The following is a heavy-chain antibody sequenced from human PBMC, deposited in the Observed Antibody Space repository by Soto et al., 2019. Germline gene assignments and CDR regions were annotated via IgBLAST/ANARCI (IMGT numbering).Heavy chain of an antibody. CDR1: GGTFSSYA. CDR3: ARGGIKITIFGVVITPPADPNPFDY. Sequence: SVKVSCKASGGTFSSYAISWVRQAPGQGLEWMGGIIPIFGTANYAQKFQGRVTITADESTSRAYMELSSLRSEDTAVYYCARGGIKITIFGVVITPPADPNPFDYWGQGTLVTVSS. J-gene: IGHJ4*02. V-gene: IGHV1-69*13. D-gene: IGHD3-3*01. CDR2: IIPIFGTA.